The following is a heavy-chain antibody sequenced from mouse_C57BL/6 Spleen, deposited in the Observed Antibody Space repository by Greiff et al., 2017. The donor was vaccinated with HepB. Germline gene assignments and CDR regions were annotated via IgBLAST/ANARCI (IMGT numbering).Heavy chain of an antibody. CDR1: GYTFTSYW. D-gene: IGHD2-5*01. CDR3: ARPAAYYSNYEYFDV. CDR2: IDPNSGGT. Sequence: QVQLKQPGAELVKPGASVKLSCKASGYTFTSYWMHWVKQRPGRGLEWIGRIDPNSGGTKYNEKFKSKATLTVDKPSSTAYMQLSSLTSEDSAVYYCARPAAYYSNYEYFDVWGTGTTVTVSS. J-gene: IGHJ1*03. V-gene: IGHV1-72*01.